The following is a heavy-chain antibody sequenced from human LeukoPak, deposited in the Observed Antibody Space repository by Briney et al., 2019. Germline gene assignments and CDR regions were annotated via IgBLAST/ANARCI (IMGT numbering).Heavy chain of an antibody. V-gene: IGHV3-9*01. CDR3: AKDMGYYYDSSGTGTPD. J-gene: IGHJ4*02. D-gene: IGHD3-22*01. CDR2: ISWNSGSI. CDR1: GFTFDDYA. Sequence: GGSLRLSCAASGFTFDDYAMHWVRHAPGKGLEWVSGISWNSGSIGYADSAKGRFSISRDNAKNSLYLQMNSLRAEDTALYYCAKDMGYYYDSSGTGTPDWGQGTLVTVSS.